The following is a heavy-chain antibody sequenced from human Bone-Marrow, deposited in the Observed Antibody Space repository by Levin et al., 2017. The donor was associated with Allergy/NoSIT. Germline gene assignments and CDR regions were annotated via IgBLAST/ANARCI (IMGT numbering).Heavy chain of an antibody. CDR3: VRGRYCSVGSCRYFDY. CDR2: IYPGDSDT. V-gene: IGHV5-51*01. J-gene: IGHJ4*02. CDR1: DFSFTSYW. D-gene: IGHD2-15*01. Sequence: GESLKISCKGSDFSFTSYWIVWVRQMPGKGLEWMGMIYPGDSDTRYSPSFQGQVTVSADKSITTAYLQWSSLKASDTAMYYCVRGRYCSVGSCRYFDYWGQGTLVTVSS.